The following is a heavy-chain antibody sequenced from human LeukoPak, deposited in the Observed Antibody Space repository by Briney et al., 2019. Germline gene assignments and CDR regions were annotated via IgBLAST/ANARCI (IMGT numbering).Heavy chain of an antibody. CDR3: AKLVTVARGGGGAFDI. CDR2: ISSNGGST. J-gene: IGHJ3*02. CDR1: GFTFSTYG. V-gene: IGHV3-64*04. Sequence: GGSLRLSCAASGFTFSTYGMHWVRQAPGKGLEYVSAISSNGGSTYYADSVKGRFTISRDNSKNTLYLQMNSLRAEDTAVYYCAKLVTVARGGGGAFDIWGQGTMVTVSS. D-gene: IGHD3-16*01.